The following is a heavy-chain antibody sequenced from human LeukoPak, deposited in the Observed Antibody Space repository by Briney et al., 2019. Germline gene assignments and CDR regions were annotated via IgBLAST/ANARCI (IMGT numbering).Heavy chain of an antibody. V-gene: IGHV4-59*01. D-gene: IGHD1-1*01. CDR3: ARGIGGT. Sequence: TSETLSLTCTVSGGSISGYYWTWIRQAPGKGLEWIGYIYYSGNTNYNPSLKSRVTMSIDTSKNQFSLKLSSVTAADTAVYYCARGIGGTWGQGTLVTVSS. CDR1: GGSISGYY. J-gene: IGHJ4*02. CDR2: IYYSGNT.